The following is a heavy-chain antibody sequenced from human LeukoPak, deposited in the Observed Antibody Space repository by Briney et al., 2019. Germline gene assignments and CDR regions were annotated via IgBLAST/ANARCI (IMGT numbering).Heavy chain of an antibody. CDR3: AKARGQWLVDFDY. D-gene: IGHD6-19*01. V-gene: IGHV3-30*02. CDR1: GFTFSSYG. CDR2: IRYDGSNK. J-gene: IGHJ4*02. Sequence: GGSLRLSCAASGFTFSSYGMHWVRQAPGKGLEWVAFIRYDGSNKYYADSVKGRFTISRDNSKNTLYLQMHSLRDEDTAVYYCAKARGQWLVDFDYWGQGTLVTVSS.